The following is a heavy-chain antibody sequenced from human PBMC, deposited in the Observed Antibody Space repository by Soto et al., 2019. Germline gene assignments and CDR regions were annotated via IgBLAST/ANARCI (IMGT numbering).Heavy chain of an antibody. Sequence: ASVKVSCKVSGYTLTELSMHWVRQAPGKGLEWMGGFDPEDGETIYAKKFQGRVTMTEDTSTDTAYMELSSLRSEDTAVYYCATAGYCSSTSCRSGYYYYYYMDVWGKGTTVTVSS. CDR3: ATAGYCSSTSCRSGYYYYYYMDV. V-gene: IGHV1-24*01. D-gene: IGHD2-2*01. CDR1: GYTLTELS. CDR2: FDPEDGET. J-gene: IGHJ6*03.